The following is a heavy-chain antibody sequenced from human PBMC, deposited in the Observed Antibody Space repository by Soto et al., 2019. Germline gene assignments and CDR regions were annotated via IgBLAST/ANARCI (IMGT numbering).Heavy chain of an antibody. V-gene: IGHV4-4*02. J-gene: IGHJ4*02. CDR1: GGSIRSNNW. CDR2: IFHSGST. D-gene: IGHD1-26*01. CDR3: ARVYSGSYSDY. Sequence: QVQLQESGPGLVKPSGTLSLTCAVSGGSIRSNNWWSWVRQPPGKGLAWIGEIFHSGSTNYNQSLKTRVTISVDKSKNQFSLKLSSVTAADTAVYYCARVYSGSYSDYWGQGTLVTVSS.